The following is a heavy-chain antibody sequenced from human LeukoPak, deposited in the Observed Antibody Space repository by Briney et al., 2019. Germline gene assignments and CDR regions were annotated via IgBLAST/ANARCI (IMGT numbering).Heavy chain of an antibody. Sequence: ASVKVSCKASGYTFTSYYIHWLRQAPGQGLEWMGIINPSGGTTSYAQKFQGRVTMTRDTSTSTVYMELSSLRSGDTAVYYCARRSSSGPWYFDYWGQGTPVTVSS. V-gene: IGHV1-46*01. J-gene: IGHJ4*02. CDR2: INPSGGTT. CDR3: ARRSSSGPWYFDY. D-gene: IGHD3-22*01. CDR1: GYTFTSYY.